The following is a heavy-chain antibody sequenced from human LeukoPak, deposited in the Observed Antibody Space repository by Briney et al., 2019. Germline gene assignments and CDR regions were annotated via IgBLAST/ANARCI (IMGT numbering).Heavy chain of an antibody. CDR2: INEDGSEK. CDR1: AFAFSRLW. CDR3: ARDVEERGIVVVPAPD. D-gene: IGHD2-2*01. J-gene: IGHJ4*02. V-gene: IGHV3-7*01. Sequence: GGSLRLSCTVSAFAFSRLWMSWVRQAPGKGLEWVANINEDGSEKWYVDSLKGRFTISRDNSKNTLYLQMNSLRAEDTAVYYCARDVEERGIVVVPAPDWGQGTLVTVSS.